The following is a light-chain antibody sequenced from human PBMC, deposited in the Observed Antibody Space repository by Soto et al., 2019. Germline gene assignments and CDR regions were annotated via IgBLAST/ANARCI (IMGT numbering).Light chain of an antibody. V-gene: IGKV3-11*01. CDR2: DAS. CDR3: CQRSYRPPLT. J-gene: IGKJ4*01. CDR1: QSVSSH. Sequence: EIVLTQSPATLSLSPGERATLSCRATQSVSSHLAWYQQKPGQPPRLLIYDASNRATGIPARFSGSGSGTDFSLTISSLEHDEFSAVYCCQRSYRPPLTLGGGTKVEFK.